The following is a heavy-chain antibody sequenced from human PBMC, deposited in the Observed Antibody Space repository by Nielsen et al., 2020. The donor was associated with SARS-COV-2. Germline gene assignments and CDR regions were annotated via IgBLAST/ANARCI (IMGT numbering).Heavy chain of an antibody. CDR3: ATAPQYSSSWYGVGDY. CDR1: GFTFSSYA. Sequence: GESLKISCAASGFTFSSYAMNWVRQAPGKGLEWVAVISYDGSNKYYADSVKGRFTISRDNSKNTLYLQMNSLRAEDTAVYYCATAPQYSSSWYGVGDYWGQGTLVTVSS. CDR2: ISYDGSNK. D-gene: IGHD6-13*01. V-gene: IGHV3-30-3*01. J-gene: IGHJ4*02.